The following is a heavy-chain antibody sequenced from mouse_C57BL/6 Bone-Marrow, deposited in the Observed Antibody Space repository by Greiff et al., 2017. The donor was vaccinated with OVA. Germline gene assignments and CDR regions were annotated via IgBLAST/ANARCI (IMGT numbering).Heavy chain of an antibody. CDR1: GYTFTDYN. CDR3: AREAYYGSSYGYFDY. CDR2: INPNNGGT. D-gene: IGHD1-1*01. J-gene: IGHJ2*01. Sequence: EVQLQQSGPELVKPGASVKLTCKASGYTFTDYNMDWVKQSPGKSLEWIGDINPNNGGTIYNQKLKGQATLTVDKSSSTAYMELRSLTSEDTAVYYCAREAYYGSSYGYFDYWGKGTTLTVSS. V-gene: IGHV1-18*01.